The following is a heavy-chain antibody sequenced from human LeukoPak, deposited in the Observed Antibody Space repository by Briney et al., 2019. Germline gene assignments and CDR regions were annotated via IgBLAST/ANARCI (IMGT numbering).Heavy chain of an antibody. CDR3: ARDRPRPYYYYGMDV. CDR2: ISAYNGNT. V-gene: IGHV1-18*04. Sequence: ASVKVSCKASGYTFTSYGISWVRQAPGQGLEWMGWISAYNGNTNYAQKLQGRVTMTTDASTSTAYMELRSLRSDDTAVYYCARDRPRPYYYYGMDVWGKGTTVTVSS. J-gene: IGHJ6*04. CDR1: GYTFTSYG.